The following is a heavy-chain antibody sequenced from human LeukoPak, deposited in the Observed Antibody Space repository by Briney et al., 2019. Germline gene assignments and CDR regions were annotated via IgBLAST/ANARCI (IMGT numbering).Heavy chain of an antibody. CDR3: ARPLLWWPQVGYFDY. J-gene: IGHJ4*02. Sequence: ASVKVSCKASGYTFTGYYMHWVRQAPGQGLEWMGWINPNSGGTNYAQKFQGRVTMTRDTSISTAYMELSRLRSDDTAVYYCARPLLWWPQVGYFDYWGQGTLVTVSS. CDR2: INPNSGGT. V-gene: IGHV1-2*02. CDR1: GYTFTGYY. D-gene: IGHD4/OR15-4a*01.